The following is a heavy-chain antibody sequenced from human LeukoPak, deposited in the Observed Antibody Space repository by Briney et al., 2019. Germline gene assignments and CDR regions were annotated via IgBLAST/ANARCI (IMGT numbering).Heavy chain of an antibody. CDR1: VGTFSNYA. CDR3: ARGPYYDTSGYYYFDY. D-gene: IGHD3-22*01. V-gene: IGHV1-69*05. CDR2: IIPIFDET. Sequence: SVKVSCKASVGTFSNYAMGWVRQAPGQGLEWMGGIIPIFDETKYAQKFQGRVTITTDASASTAYMELSSLKSEDTAVYFCARGPYYDTSGYYYFDYWGQGTLVTVSS. J-gene: IGHJ4*02.